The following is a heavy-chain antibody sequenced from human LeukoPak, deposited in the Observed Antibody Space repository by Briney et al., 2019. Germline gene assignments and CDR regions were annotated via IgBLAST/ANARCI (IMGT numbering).Heavy chain of an antibody. Sequence: SETLSLTCAVSGGSISSSNWWSWVRPPPGKGLEWIGEIYHSGSTNYNPSLKSRVTISVDKSKNQFSLKLSSVTAADAAVYYCARVGAMQGTGYYKQPKRYFDYWGQGTLVTVSS. CDR3: ARVGAMQGTGYYKQPKRYFDY. V-gene: IGHV4-4*02. CDR1: GGSISSSNW. D-gene: IGHD3-9*01. J-gene: IGHJ4*02. CDR2: IYHSGST.